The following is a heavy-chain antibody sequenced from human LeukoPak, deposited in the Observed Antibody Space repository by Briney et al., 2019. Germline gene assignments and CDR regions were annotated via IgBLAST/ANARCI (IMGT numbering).Heavy chain of an antibody. D-gene: IGHD3-16*02. CDR1: GGSISSSSYY. V-gene: IGHV4-39*07. CDR3: ARDGFLVWGRLGELSLHPRELAV. Sequence: PSGTLSLTCAVSGGSISSSSYYWGWIRQPPGKGLEWIGSIYYSGSTYYNPSLKSRVTISVDTSKNQFSLKLSSVTAADTAVYYCARDGFLVWGRLGELSLHPRELAVWGQGTLVTVSS. J-gene: IGHJ4*02. CDR2: IYYSGST.